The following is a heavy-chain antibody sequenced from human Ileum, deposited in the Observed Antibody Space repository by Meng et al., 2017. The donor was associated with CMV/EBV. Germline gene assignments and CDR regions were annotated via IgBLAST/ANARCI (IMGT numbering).Heavy chain of an antibody. CDR1: GPSSRSYC. J-gene: IGHJ5*02. Sequence: PVAVRPSVTLSLTWRFTGPSSRSYCWSWIRQPAGKGLEWIGRFTARGNTNYNPSLKSRVTMSLDTSLNQFSLRLNSVTAADTAVYYCARDVIRDDTGSWFDPWGQGTLVTVSS. CDR2: FTARGNT. V-gene: IGHV4-4*07. D-gene: IGHD3-9*01. CDR3: ARDVIRDDTGSWFDP.